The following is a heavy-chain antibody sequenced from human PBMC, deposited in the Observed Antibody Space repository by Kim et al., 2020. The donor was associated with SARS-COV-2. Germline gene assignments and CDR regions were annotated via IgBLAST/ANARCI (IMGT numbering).Heavy chain of an antibody. Sequence: GGSLRLSCAASGFTFSSYEMNWVRQAPGKGLEWVSYISSSGSTIYYADSVKGRFTISRDNAKNSLYLQMNNLRAEDTAVYYCARRNNVDKVMVTYWGQGALVPLSP. D-gene: IGHD5-18*01. CDR1: GFTFSSYE. CDR2: ISSSGSTI. CDR3: ARRNNVDKVMVTY. V-gene: IGHV3-48*03. J-gene: IGHJ4*02.